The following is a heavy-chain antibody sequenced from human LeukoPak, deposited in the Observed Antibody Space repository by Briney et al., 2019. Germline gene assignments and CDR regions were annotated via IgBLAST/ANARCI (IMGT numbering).Heavy chain of an antibody. CDR3: TAGYTSASHDGY. CDR2: IKRRTDGGTS. CDR1: GFTFSDAW. D-gene: IGHD2-15*01. V-gene: IGHV3-15*07. J-gene: IGHJ4*02. Sequence: GGSLRLSCAASGFTFSDAWMHWVRQAPGKGLEWVGLIKRRTDGGTSNYAAPVKGRFAISRDDSEDTLFLQMDSLKSEDTGVYYCTAGYTSASHDGYWGQGTLVTVSS.